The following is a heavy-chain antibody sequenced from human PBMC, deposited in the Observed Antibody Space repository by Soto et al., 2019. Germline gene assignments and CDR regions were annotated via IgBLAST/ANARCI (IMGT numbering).Heavy chain of an antibody. D-gene: IGHD6-19*01. CDR2: IGSDGTAI. CDR1: GFTFNTYA. Sequence: SLRLSCAASGFTFNTYAMSWVRQAPGKGLEWVSAIGSDGTAIQYADSVKGRFTISKDSSKDTLYLQMNSLRAEDTAVYYCAKPGLTVAGTRYFDRWGQGTLVTISS. V-gene: IGHV3-23*05. J-gene: IGHJ4*02. CDR3: AKPGLTVAGTRYFDR.